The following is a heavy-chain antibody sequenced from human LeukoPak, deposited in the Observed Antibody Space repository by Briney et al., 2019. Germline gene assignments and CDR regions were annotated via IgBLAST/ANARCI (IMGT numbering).Heavy chain of an antibody. CDR2: IRSIANTYAT. CDR3: TRSLSGGSYLRLFDY. CDR1: GFTFSGSA. D-gene: IGHD1-26*01. Sequence: GGFLRLSCAASGFTFSGSAMHWVRQASGKGLEWVGRIRSIANTYATAYAASVKGRFTISRDDSKNTTYLQMNSLKTEDTAVYFCTRSLSGGSYLRLFDYWGQGTLVTVSS. V-gene: IGHV3-73*01. J-gene: IGHJ4*02.